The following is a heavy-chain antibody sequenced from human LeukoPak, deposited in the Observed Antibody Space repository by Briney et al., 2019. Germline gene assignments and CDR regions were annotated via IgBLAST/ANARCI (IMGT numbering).Heavy chain of an antibody. Sequence: PGGSLRLSCAASGFTFSNAWMSWVRQAPGKGLEWVGRIKSKTDGGTTDYAAPVKGRFTISRDDSKNTLYLQMNSLKTEDTAVYYCTTVLLAVAGHTSEPWGQGTLVTVSS. J-gene: IGHJ4*02. CDR2: IKSKTDGGTT. D-gene: IGHD6-19*01. CDR3: TTVLLAVAGHTSEP. CDR1: GFTFSNAW. V-gene: IGHV3-15*01.